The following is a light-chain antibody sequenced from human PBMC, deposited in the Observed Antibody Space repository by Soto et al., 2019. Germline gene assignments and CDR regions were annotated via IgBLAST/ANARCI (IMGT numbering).Light chain of an antibody. J-gene: IGKJ1*01. CDR1: QNTGIW. Sequence: IQMTQSPSTLYASVGDRVTITCRASQNTGIWLSWYQQKPGGAPKLLIYQTSTLETGVPSRFSGSRSGTVFTLAINSLQPDDFASYYCQHYDNYLWTFGQGTKVDLK. CDR3: QHYDNYLWT. CDR2: QTS. V-gene: IGKV1-5*03.